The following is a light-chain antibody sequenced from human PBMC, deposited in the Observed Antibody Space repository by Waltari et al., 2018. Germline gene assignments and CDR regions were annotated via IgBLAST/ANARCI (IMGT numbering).Light chain of an antibody. J-gene: IGLJ2*01. CDR1: ALPKQY. CDR2: KDT. V-gene: IGLV3-25*03. Sequence: SYILTQPPSVSVSPGQTARISCSGDALPKQYAYWYQQKPGQAPVMLIYKDTKRPSGIPERLSGPSSGTTVTLTISGVQAEDEADYYCQSADSSGTYVLFGGGTKLTVL. CDR3: QSADSSGTYVL.